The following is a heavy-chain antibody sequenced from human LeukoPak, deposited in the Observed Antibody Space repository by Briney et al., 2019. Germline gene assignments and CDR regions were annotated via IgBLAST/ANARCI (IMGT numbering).Heavy chain of an antibody. Sequence: GGSLRLSCAVSGFTFSNEAMGWVRQLRGGGLEWVSTISPGGGTTYYAESMKGRFTISRDNSKNTLDLQMDSLRAEDTAVYYCARMSGSHIDYWGQGTLVTVSS. CDR2: ISPGGGTT. D-gene: IGHD1-26*01. CDR3: ARMSGSHIDY. J-gene: IGHJ4*02. CDR1: GFTFSNEA. V-gene: IGHV3-23*01.